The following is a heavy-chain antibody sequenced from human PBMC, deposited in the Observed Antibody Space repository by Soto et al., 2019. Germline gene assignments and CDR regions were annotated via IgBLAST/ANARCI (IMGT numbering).Heavy chain of an antibody. CDR3: ARGRRAIFGVSYYYYGMDV. V-gene: IGHV4-34*01. D-gene: IGHD3-3*01. CDR1: GGSFSGYY. CDR2: INHSGST. J-gene: IGHJ6*02. Sequence: PSETLSLTCAVYGGSFSGYYWSWIRQPPGKGLERIGEINHSGSTNYNPSLKSRVTISVDTSKNQFSLKLSSVTAADTAVYYCARGRRAIFGVSYYYYGMDVWGQGTTVTVSS.